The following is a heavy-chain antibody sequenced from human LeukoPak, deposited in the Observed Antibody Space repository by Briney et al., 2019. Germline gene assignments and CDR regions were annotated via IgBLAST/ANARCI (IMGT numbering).Heavy chain of an antibody. CDR1: GFIVNTYY. CDR3: AKVEGASKASVY. J-gene: IGHJ4*02. Sequence: GGSLRLSCAVSGFIVNTYYMSWVRQAPGKGLEWVSSISGSGGSTYYADSVKGRFTISRDNSKNTLYLQMYSLRAEDTAVYYCAKVEGASKASVYWGQGALVTVSS. CDR2: ISGSGGST. V-gene: IGHV3-23*01. D-gene: IGHD1-1*01.